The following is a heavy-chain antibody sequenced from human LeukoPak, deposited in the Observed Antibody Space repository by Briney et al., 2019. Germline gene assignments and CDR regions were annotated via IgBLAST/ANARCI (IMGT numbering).Heavy chain of an antibody. CDR2: ITSDGTST. V-gene: IGHV3-74*03. CDR3: ASGGIYYGAAFDF. D-gene: IGHD1-26*01. CDR1: EFSFSITW. Sequence: PGGSLRLSCAASEFSFSITWMHWVRQPPGQGLVWVARITSDGTSTSYAESVKGRFTISRDNAKNTLYLQMNSLRAEDTALYYCASGGIYYGAAFDFWGQGTLVTVSS. J-gene: IGHJ4*02.